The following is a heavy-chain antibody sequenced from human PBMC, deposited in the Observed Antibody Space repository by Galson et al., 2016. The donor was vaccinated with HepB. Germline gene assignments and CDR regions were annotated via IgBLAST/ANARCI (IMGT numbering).Heavy chain of an antibody. CDR3: ARDTNYDNGDYGWLDL. Sequence: SETLSLTCSVSGGSVGSSSYYGVWVRQPPGKGLEWIGSFFFGGGTSYNSSLNSRATISVDTSKNQISLTLSPVSAADTAIYYCARDTNYDNGDYGWLDLWGQGILVTVSS. D-gene: IGHD4-17*01. J-gene: IGHJ5*02. V-gene: IGHV4-39*07. CDR1: GGSVGSSSYY. CDR2: FFFGGGT.